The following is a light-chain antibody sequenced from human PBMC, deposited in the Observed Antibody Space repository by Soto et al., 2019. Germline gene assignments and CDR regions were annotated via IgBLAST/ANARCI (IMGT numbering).Light chain of an antibody. CDR1: QNIRSSY. J-gene: IGKJ5*01. CDR2: DAS. Sequence: EIVMTQSPATLSVSPGERATLSCRASQNIRSSYFAWFQQKPGQAPRLLIYDASTRATGIPDRFSGSGSGTDFTLTISSLEPEDFAVYYCQQYARSITFGQGTRLEIK. V-gene: IGKV3-20*01. CDR3: QQYARSIT.